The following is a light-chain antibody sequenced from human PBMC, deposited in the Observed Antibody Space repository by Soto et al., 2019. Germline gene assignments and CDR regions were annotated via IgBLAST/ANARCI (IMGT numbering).Light chain of an antibody. CDR3: CSYAGDRDLI. J-gene: IGLJ2*01. V-gene: IGLV2-23*01. CDR1: SSDVGRYNI. Sequence: QSALTQPASVSGSPGQSITISCTGSSSDVGRYNIVSWYQQHPGKAPKLMIYEGSQRPSGVSDRFSGSKSGNTASLTISGLQAEDGADYYCCSYAGDRDLIFGGGTKLTVL. CDR2: EGS.